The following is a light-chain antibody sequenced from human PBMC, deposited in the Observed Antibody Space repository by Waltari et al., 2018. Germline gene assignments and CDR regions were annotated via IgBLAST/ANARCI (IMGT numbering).Light chain of an antibody. J-gene: IGLJ1*01. CDR2: EVS. V-gene: IGLV2-8*01. CDR1: INAVGGYSY. Sequence: QSSMTQPPSASGSPGQSVTISCTGTINAVGGYSYVPWYQQYPGKAPKFIIYEVSKRPSGVPDRFSGSKSANTASLTVSGLQAEDEADYYCSSYAGSNTWVFGSGTKVTVL. CDR3: SSYAGSNTWV.